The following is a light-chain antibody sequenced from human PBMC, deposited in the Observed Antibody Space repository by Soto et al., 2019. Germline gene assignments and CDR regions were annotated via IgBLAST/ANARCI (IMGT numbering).Light chain of an antibody. CDR1: SSDVGGYKS. CDR2: EVT. V-gene: IGLV2-14*01. J-gene: IGLJ2*01. Sequence: QSALTQPASVSGSPGQSITISCTGTSSDVGGYKSVSWYQQHPGKAPKLMIYEVTNRPSGISNRFSGSKSGNTASLTISGLQAEDEAHYYCTSYTNTKAYILFGGGTKLTVL. CDR3: TSYTNTKAYIL.